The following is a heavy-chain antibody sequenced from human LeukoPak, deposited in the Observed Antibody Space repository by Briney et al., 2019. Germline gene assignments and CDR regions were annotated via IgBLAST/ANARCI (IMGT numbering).Heavy chain of an antibody. V-gene: IGHV4-61*01. D-gene: IGHD3-16*01. J-gene: IGHJ4*02. Sequence: SETLSLTCTVSGGSVNSGSYYWSWIRQPPGKGLEWIGYIYYSGSTNYNPSLKSRVTISVDTSKNQFSLKLSSVTAADTAVYYCARNYDPHYFDYWGQGTLVTVSS. CDR3: ARNYDPHYFDY. CDR2: IYYSGST. CDR1: GGSVNSGSYY.